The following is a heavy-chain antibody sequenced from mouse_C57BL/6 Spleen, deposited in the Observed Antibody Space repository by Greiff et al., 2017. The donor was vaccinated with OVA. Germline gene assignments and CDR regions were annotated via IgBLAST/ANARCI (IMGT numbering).Heavy chain of an antibody. V-gene: IGHV14-2*01. CDR1: GFNIKDYY. CDR2: IDPEDGET. CDR3: ARPTTVVHYAMDY. Sequence: VQLQQSGAELVKPGASVKLSCTASGFNIKDYYMHWVKQRTEQGLEWIGRIDPEDGETQYAPKFQGKATITADTSSNTAYLQHSSLTSEDTAVYYCARPTTVVHYAMDYWGQGTSVTVSS. D-gene: IGHD1-1*01. J-gene: IGHJ4*01.